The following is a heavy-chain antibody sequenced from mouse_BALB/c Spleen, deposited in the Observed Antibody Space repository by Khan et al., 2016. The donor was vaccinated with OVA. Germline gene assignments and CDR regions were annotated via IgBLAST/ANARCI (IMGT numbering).Heavy chain of an antibody. CDR3: ARTARINY. V-gene: IGHV3-2*02. D-gene: IGHD1-2*01. CDR1: GYSITSGYG. CDR2: ISYSGST. Sequence: QLQESGPGLVKPSQSLSLTCTVTGYSITSGYGWNWIRQFPGNKLEWMGYISYSGSTNYNPSLKNRISITRDTSKNQFFLQLNSVTTEDTATXYGARTARINYWGQGTTLTVSS. J-gene: IGHJ2*01.